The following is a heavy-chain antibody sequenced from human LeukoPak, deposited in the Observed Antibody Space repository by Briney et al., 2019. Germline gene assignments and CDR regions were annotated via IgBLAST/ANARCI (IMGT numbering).Heavy chain of an antibody. J-gene: IGHJ4*02. CDR2: INHSGST. V-gene: IGHV4-34*01. D-gene: IGHD5-12*01. Sequence: SETLSLTCAVYGGSFSGYYWSWIRQPPGKGLEWIGEINHSGSTNYNPSLKSRVTISVDTSKNQFSLKLSSVTAADTAVYYCARVDSGYDYVGYWGQETLVTVSS. CDR1: GGSFSGYY. CDR3: ARVDSGYDYVGY.